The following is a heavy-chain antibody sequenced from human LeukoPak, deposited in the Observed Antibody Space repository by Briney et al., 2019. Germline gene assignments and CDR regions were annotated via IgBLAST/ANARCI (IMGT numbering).Heavy chain of an antibody. J-gene: IGHJ4*02. V-gene: IGHV5-51*01. CDR1: GYTFTNYN. Sequence: GESLKISCSGSGYTFTNYNIAWVRQMPGKGLEFMGIIYPGDSHVTYSPSFQGQVTIPADKSVSTTYLQWSSLKASDTAIYYCARLDEGFYYDGGGFLYWGQGTLLAVSS. CDR3: ARLDEGFYYDGGGFLY. CDR2: IYPGDSHV. D-gene: IGHD3-22*01.